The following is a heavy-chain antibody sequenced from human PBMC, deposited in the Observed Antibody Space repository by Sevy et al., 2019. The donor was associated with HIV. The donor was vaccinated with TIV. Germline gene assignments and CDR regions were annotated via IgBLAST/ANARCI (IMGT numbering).Heavy chain of an antibody. CDR2: ISSSSSYT. CDR1: GFTFSDYY. J-gene: IGHJ4*02. CDR3: ARGLLYYYASSGYSPFYY. D-gene: IGHD3-22*01. V-gene: IGHV3-11*06. Sequence: GGSLRLSCAASGFTFSDYYMSWIRQAPGKGLEWVSYISSSSSYTNYADSVKGRFTISRDNAKNSLYLQMNSLRAEDTAVYYCARGLLYYYASSGYSPFYYWGQGTLVTVSS.